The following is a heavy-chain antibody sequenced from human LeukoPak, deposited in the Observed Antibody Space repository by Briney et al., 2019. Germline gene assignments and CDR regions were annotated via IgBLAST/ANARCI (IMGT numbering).Heavy chain of an antibody. Sequence: PGGSLRLSCAASGFTLRDYYMSWIRPAPGKGLGWVLYISSSGSTIYYADSVKGRFTISRDNAKNSLYLQMNSLSAEDTAVYYCARAFWSGYSIDAFDIWGQGTMVTVSS. CDR3: ARAFWSGYSIDAFDI. J-gene: IGHJ3*02. D-gene: IGHD3-3*01. CDR1: GFTLRDYY. V-gene: IGHV3-11*01. CDR2: ISSSGSTI.